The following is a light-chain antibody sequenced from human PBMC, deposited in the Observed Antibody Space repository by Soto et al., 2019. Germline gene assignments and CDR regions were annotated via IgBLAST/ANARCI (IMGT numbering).Light chain of an antibody. CDR1: SSDVGGHNF. J-gene: IGLJ2*01. CDR3: NSYAGSNTMV. CDR2: EVS. V-gene: IGLV2-8*01. Sequence: QSALTQPPSASGSPGQSVTISCTGSSSDVGGHNFVSWYQQHPGKAPKLIIYEVSKRPAGAPDRFSGSKSGNTASLTVSGLQAEDEADYHCNSYAGSNTMVFGGGTQLTVL.